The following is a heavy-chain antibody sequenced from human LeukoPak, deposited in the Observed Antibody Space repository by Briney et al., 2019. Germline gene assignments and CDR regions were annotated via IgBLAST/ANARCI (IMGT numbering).Heavy chain of an antibody. Sequence: GGSLRLSCAASGFTFSSYSMNWVRQAPGKGLEWVSSISSSSSDIYYADLVKGRFTISRDNAKNSLYLQMNSLRAEDTAVYYCARVMGGVKRDGYNYVSSGDYWGQGTLVTVSS. CDR3: ARVMGGVKRDGYNYVSSGDY. CDR2: ISSSSSDI. J-gene: IGHJ4*02. V-gene: IGHV3-21*01. CDR1: GFTFSSYS. D-gene: IGHD5-24*01.